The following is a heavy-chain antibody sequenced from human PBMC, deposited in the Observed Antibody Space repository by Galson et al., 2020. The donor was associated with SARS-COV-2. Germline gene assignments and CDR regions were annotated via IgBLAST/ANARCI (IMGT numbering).Heavy chain of an antibody. CDR3: AKDFIQYNTIWAAFDI. J-gene: IGHJ3*02. CDR2: IGGTGSDT. Sequence: VGEASKKELEGVSSIGGTGSDTYYTDYVQGRFTISRDHSKNTLSLQMNRLRTEDKAVYYCAKDFIQYNTIWAAFDIWGQGT. D-gene: IGHD1-20*01. V-gene: IGHV3-23*01.